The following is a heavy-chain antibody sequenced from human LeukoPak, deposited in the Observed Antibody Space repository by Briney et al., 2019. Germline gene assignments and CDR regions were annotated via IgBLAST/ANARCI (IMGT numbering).Heavy chain of an antibody. V-gene: IGHV2-5*02. Sequence: SGPSLLNPTHTLTLTGTFCRFSLSTGGVGVRWIRQPPGKALEWLALIYWDDDKRYSPSLKSRLTITKDTSKNQVVLTVTNMDPVDTASYYCAHSSYDILTGYAYFDYWGQGTLVTVSS. J-gene: IGHJ4*02. D-gene: IGHD3-9*01. CDR3: AHSSYDILTGYAYFDY. CDR1: RFSLSTGGVG. CDR2: IYWDDDK.